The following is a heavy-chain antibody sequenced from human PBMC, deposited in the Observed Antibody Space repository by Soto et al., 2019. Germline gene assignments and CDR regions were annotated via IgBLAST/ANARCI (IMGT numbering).Heavy chain of an antibody. CDR2: ISGSGGST. J-gene: IGHJ6*02. Sequence: EGSLRLSGAASGFTFSSYAMSWVRQARGKGLEWVSAISGSGGSTYYADSVKGRFTISRDNSKNTLYLQMNSLRAEDTAVYYCAKRAVHGLYGSGKYYGMDVWGQGTTVTVSS. D-gene: IGHD3-10*01. V-gene: IGHV3-23*01. CDR3: AKRAVHGLYGSGKYYGMDV. CDR1: GFTFSSYA.